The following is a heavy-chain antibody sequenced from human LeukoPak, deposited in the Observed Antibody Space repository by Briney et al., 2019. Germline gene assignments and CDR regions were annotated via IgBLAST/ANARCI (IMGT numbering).Heavy chain of an antibody. CDR2: IKQDGSDK. CDR3: AREYSFSSSDY. CDR1: GFTFRRFW. J-gene: IGHJ4*02. Sequence: PGGSLRLSCVASGFTFRRFWMSWVRQAPGKGLEWVANIKQDGSDKYYVDSVKGRFTVSRDNAKNSLSLQMNSLRIEDTAVYYCAREYSFSSSDYWGQGTLVTVSS. V-gene: IGHV3-7*01. D-gene: IGHD6-13*01.